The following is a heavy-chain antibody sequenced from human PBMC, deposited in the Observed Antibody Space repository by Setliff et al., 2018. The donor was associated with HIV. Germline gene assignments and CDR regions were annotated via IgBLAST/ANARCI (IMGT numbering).Heavy chain of an antibody. V-gene: IGHV3-23*01. D-gene: IGHD1-26*01. CDR2: ISDSGGST. CDR1: GFTFSSYM. J-gene: IGHJ3*01. Sequence: PGGSLRLSCAASGFTFSSYMMNWVRQAPGKGLEWVSGISDSGGSTYYADSVKGRFTDSRDNSKNTLNLQMNSLSAEDTAVYYCARDRVVGATLDPLDLWGQGTMVTVSS. CDR3: ARDRVVGATLDPLDL.